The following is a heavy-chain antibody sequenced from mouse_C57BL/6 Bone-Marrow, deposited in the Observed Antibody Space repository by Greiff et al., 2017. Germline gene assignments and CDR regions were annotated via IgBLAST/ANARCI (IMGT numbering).Heavy chain of an antibody. V-gene: IGHV1-19*01. J-gene: IGHJ1*03. CDR3: ARLRDWDVGVWYFDG. CDR2: INPYNGGT. CDR1: GYTFTDYY. D-gene: IGHD4-1*01. Sequence: VQLQQSGPVLVKPGASVKMSCKASGYTFTDYYMNWVKQSHGKSLEWIGVINPYNGGTSYNQKFKGKATLTVDKSSSTAYMELNSLTSEDSAVYYCARLRDWDVGVWYFDGGGTGTTVTVSS.